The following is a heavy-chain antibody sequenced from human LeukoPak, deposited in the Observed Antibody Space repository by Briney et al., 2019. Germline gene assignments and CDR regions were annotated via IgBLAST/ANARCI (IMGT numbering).Heavy chain of an antibody. Sequence: ASVKVSCKASGGTFSSYAISWVRQAPGQGLEWMGGIIPLFGTANYAQKFQGRLTITTDEPTSTAYMELSSLRSEDTAVYYCARGFHYDSSGYYYFYWGQGTLVTVSS. CDR2: IIPLFGTA. D-gene: IGHD3-22*01. V-gene: IGHV1-69*05. CDR3: ARGFHYDSSGYYYFY. J-gene: IGHJ4*02. CDR1: GGTFSSYA.